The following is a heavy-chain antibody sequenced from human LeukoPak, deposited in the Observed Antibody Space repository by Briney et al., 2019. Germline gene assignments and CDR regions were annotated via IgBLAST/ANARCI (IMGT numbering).Heavy chain of an antibody. CDR1: GGSISSSSYY. Sequence: PSETLSLTCTVSGGSISSSSYYWGWIRQPPGKGLEYIGSIYYSGSTYFNPSLRSLGTISVETSKTQYSLKLSSVTAADTAVYYCARGHYDSSGYYWFDPWGQGTLVTVSS. D-gene: IGHD3-22*01. CDR3: ARGHYDSSGYYWFDP. J-gene: IGHJ5*02. CDR2: IYYSGST. V-gene: IGHV4-39*01.